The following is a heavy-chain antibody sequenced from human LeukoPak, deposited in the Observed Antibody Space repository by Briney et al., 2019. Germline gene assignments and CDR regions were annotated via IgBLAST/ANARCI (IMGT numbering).Heavy chain of an antibody. V-gene: IGHV4-59*08. CDR1: GGSITGYY. CDR3: ARLSDSNYGWFDP. CDR2: IYYNGST. J-gene: IGHJ5*02. Sequence: SETLSLTCTVSGGSITGYYWTWIRQPPGKALEWIAYIYYNGSTNYSPSLKSRVTMSVDTSKNQFSLKLSSVTAADTAVYYCARLSDSNYGWFDPWGQGTLVTVSS. D-gene: IGHD4-11*01.